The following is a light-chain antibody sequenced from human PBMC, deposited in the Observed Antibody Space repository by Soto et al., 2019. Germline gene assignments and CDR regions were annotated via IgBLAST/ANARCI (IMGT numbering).Light chain of an antibody. CDR1: QSVSTRY. CDR3: HQFGISPLAFT. Sequence: ESMLTQSPGTLSLSPGERATLSCRASQSVSTRYLAWYQQKPGQAPRLLIYGASIRAAGIPDRFSGSGSGSYFTLTISRLEPEDFAVYYCHQFGISPLAFTFGQVTKLEI. J-gene: IGKJ2*01. V-gene: IGKV3-20*01. CDR2: GAS.